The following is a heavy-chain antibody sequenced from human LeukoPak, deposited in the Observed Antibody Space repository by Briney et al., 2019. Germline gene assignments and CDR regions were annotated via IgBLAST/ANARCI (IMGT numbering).Heavy chain of an antibody. Sequence: ASVTVSCKTSGYTFTTYGVTWVRQAPGQGHEWMGWTNTNTGDTDYAQKFQGRVTMTADTATSTAYMDLTSLRSDDTAVYYCARRVRYFDSSGYPSYHFDNWGQGTLITVSS. CDR2: TNTNTGDT. CDR3: ARRVRYFDSSGYPSYHFDN. CDR1: GYTFTTYG. V-gene: IGHV1-18*01. J-gene: IGHJ4*02. D-gene: IGHD6-19*01.